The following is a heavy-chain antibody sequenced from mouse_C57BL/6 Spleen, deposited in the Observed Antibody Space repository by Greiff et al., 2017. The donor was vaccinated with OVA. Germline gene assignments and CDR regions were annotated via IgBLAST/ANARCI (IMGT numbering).Heavy chain of an antibody. CDR3: ARWFTTVVAPGAMDY. V-gene: IGHV1-80*01. CDR2: IYPGDGDT. J-gene: IGHJ4*01. D-gene: IGHD1-1*01. Sequence: VKLQQSGAELVKPGASVKISCKASGYAFSSYWMNWVKQRPGKGLEWIGQIYPGDGDTNYNGKFKGKATLTADKSSSTAYMQLSSLTSEDSAVYFCARWFTTVVAPGAMDYWGQGTSVTVSS. CDR1: GYAFSSYW.